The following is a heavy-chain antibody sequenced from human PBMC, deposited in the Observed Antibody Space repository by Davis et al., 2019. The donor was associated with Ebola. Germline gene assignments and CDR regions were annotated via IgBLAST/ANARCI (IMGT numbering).Heavy chain of an antibody. J-gene: IGHJ5*02. D-gene: IGHD3-10*01. CDR1: GYTFTSYG. Sequence: ASVKVSCKASGYTFTSYGISWVRQAPGQGLEWMGWISAYNGNTNYAQKLQGRVTMTTDTSTSTAYMELRSLRSDDTAVYYCARETGDVLLWFGELLYGGWFDPWGQGTLVTVSS. CDR3: ARETGDVLLWFGELLYGGWFDP. CDR2: ISAYNGNT. V-gene: IGHV1-18*01.